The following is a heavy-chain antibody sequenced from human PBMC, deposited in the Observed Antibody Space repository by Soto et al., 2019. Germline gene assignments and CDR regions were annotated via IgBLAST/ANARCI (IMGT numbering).Heavy chain of an antibody. J-gene: IGHJ4*02. CDR2: IKQDGSEK. CDR3: ASKLRFLEWSD. CDR1: GFTFSSYW. V-gene: IGHV3-7*01. D-gene: IGHD3-3*01. Sequence: SGGSLRLSCAASGFTFSSYWMSWVRQAPGKGLEWVANIKQDGSEKYYVDSVKGRFTISRDNAKNSLYLQMNSLRAEDTAVYYCASKLRFLEWSDWGQGTLVTVSS.